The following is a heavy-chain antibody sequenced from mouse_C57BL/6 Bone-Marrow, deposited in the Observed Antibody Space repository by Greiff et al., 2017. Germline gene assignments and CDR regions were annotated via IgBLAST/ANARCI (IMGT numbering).Heavy chain of an antibody. V-gene: IGHV1-26*01. Sequence: VQLQQSGPELVKPGASVKISCKASGYTFTDYYMNWVKQSHGKSLEWIGDINPNNGGTSYTQTFKGKATLTVDKSSSTAYMELRSLTSEDSAVYYCARWDDGYNRYAMDYWGQGTSVTVSS. CDR1: GYTFTDYY. CDR2: INPNNGGT. CDR3: ARWDDGYNRYAMDY. J-gene: IGHJ4*01. D-gene: IGHD2-3*01.